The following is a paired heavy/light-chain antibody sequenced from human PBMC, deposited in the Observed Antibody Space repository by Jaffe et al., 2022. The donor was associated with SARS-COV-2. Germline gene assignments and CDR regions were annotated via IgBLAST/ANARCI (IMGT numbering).Light chain of an antibody. CDR3: QQYNDWPRT. V-gene: IGKV3-15*01. J-gene: IGKJ1*01. Sequence: EIVMTQSPATLSVSPGERATLSCRASQSISNSLAWYQQKSGQAPRLLIYGASTRATGIPARFSGSGSGTEFTLTISSLQSEDFAVYYCQQYNDWPRTFGQGTKVEIK. CDR2: GAS. CDR1: QSISNS.
Heavy chain of an antibody. V-gene: IGHV3-53*01. Sequence: EVQLVESGGGLIQPGGSLRLSCAASGFTVSSTYINWVRQTPGKGLEWLSVIYSTGNTKYADSVKGRSTISRDNSKNTVYLQMSSLRAEDTAVYYCARDPNYWGQGTLVTVSS. CDR2: IYSTGNT. CDR3: ARDPNY. CDR1: GFTVSSTY. J-gene: IGHJ4*02.